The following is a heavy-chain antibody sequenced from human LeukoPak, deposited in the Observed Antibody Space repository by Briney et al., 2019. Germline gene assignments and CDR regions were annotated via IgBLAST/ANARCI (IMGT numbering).Heavy chain of an antibody. Sequence: GGSLRLSCAASRFTFDDYAMHWVRQAPGKGLEWVSSISSSSSYIYYADSVKGRFTISRDNAKNSLYLQMNSLRAEDTAVYYCARDQRRLSELYYYYYMDVWGKGTTVTVSS. CDR1: RFTFDDYA. CDR3: ARDQRRLSELYYYYYMDV. CDR2: ISSSSSYI. V-gene: IGHV3-21*01. D-gene: IGHD3-16*01. J-gene: IGHJ6*03.